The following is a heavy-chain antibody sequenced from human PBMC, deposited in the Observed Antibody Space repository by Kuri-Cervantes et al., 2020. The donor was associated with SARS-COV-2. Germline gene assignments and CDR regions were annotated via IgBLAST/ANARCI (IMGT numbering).Heavy chain of an antibody. Sequence: GESLKISCAASGFTFSIYAMSWVRQAPGKGLEWVSSISGSGGSAYYADSVKGRFTISRDNSKNTLYLQMNSLRAEDTAVYYCVRDGEHWNFDYWGQGTLVTVSS. CDR1: GFTFSIYA. V-gene: IGHV3-23*01. D-gene: IGHD1-1*01. J-gene: IGHJ4*02. CDR3: VRDGEHWNFDY. CDR2: ISGSGGSA.